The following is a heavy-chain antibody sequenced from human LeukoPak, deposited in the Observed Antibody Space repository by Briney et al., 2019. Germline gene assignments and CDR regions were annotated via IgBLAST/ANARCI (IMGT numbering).Heavy chain of an antibody. J-gene: IGHJ5*01. CDR2: INSDGSGT. CDR3: ARTEGTVAYDS. V-gene: IGHV3-74*01. D-gene: IGHD4-23*01. Sequence: GGSLRLACAASGFTFSSYWMHWVRQAPGKGLVWVSRINSDGSGTIYADSVRGRFTISRDNAKNTLYLQVNSLRAEDTAVYYCARTEGTVAYDSWGQGTLVTVSS. CDR1: GFTFSSYW.